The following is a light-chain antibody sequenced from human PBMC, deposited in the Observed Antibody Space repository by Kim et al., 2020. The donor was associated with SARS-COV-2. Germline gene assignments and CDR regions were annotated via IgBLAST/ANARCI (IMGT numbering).Light chain of an antibody. CDR3: CSYAGSHTWV. V-gene: IGLV2-23*01. CDR1: SSDVGSYTL. J-gene: IGLJ3*02. Sequence: QSVVTQPASVSGSPGQSITISCTGTSSDVGSYTLVSWYQQHPGKAPKLIIYDGSERPSGVSNRFSGSKSGNTASLTISGLQAEDEADYFCCSYAGSHTWVFGGGTQLTVL. CDR2: DGS.